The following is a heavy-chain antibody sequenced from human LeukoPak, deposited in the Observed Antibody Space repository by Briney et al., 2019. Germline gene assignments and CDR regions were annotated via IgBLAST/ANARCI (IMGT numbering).Heavy chain of an antibody. V-gene: IGHV4-59*01. D-gene: IGHD6-6*01. CDR1: GGSISSYY. Sequence: PSETLSLTCTVSGGSISSYYWSWIRQPPGKGLEWIGYIYYSGSTNYNPSLKSRVTISVDTSKNQFSLKLSSVTAADTAVYYCARDQGIAARRYYYYMGVWGKGTTVTVSS. J-gene: IGHJ6*03. CDR2: IYYSGST. CDR3: ARDQGIAARRYYYYMGV.